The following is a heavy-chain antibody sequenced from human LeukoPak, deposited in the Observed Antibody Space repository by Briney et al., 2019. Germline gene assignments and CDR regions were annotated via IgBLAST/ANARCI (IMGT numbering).Heavy chain of an antibody. D-gene: IGHD3-9*01. J-gene: IGHJ6*02. Sequence: GGSLRLSCAASGFTFSAFGMNWVRQAPGKGLEWVSTITNSGGSTYYVDSVKGRFTISRDNSKNTLYLQMNSLRAEDTAKYYCTKDYCGKFCSAVWGQGTTVTVSS. CDR3: TKDYCGKFCSAV. CDR2: ITNSGGST. V-gene: IGHV3-23*01. CDR1: GFTFSAFG.